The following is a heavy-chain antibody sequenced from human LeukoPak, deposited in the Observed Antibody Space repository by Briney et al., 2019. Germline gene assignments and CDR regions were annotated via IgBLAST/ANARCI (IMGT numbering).Heavy chain of an antibody. CDR1: GGTFSSYD. Sequence: ASVKVSCKASGGTFSSYDINWVRQATGQGLEWMGWMNPNSGNTGYAQKFQGRVTITRNTSISTAYMELSSLRSEDTAVYYCARAIMTSKKKRGYSYGYVGGRFDYWGQGTQVTVSS. D-gene: IGHD5-18*01. CDR2: MNPNSGNT. CDR3: ARAIMTSKKKRGYSYGYVGGRFDY. J-gene: IGHJ4*02. V-gene: IGHV1-8*03.